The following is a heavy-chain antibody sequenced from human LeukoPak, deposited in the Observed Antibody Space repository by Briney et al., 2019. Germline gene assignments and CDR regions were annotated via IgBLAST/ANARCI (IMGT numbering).Heavy chain of an antibody. J-gene: IGHJ4*02. CDR1: GGISGSSISSSSHY. V-gene: IGHV4-39*07. Sequence: SETLSLTCSVSGGISGSSISSSSHYWGWIGQPPGKGLEWIGSIYYSGITYYNPSLKSRVTISVDTSKNQFSLRLSSVTAADTAVYYCAREPNYGDYGDFWGQGTLVTVSS. CDR3: AREPNYGDYGDF. D-gene: IGHD4-17*01. CDR2: IYYSGIT.